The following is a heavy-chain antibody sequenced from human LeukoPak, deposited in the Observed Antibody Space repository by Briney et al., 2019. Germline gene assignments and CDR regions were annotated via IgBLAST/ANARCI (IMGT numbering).Heavy chain of an antibody. Sequence: GGSLRLSCAASGFTFSTYSMSWVRQAPGKGLEWVANIKEGRSQKYYVDSVKGRFTISRDNAKNSLYLQMNSLRAEDTAMYYCARDRGGKDYWGQGTLVTVSS. CDR2: IKEGRSQK. CDR1: GFTFSTYS. V-gene: IGHV3-7*04. D-gene: IGHD3-16*01. J-gene: IGHJ4*02. CDR3: ARDRGGKDY.